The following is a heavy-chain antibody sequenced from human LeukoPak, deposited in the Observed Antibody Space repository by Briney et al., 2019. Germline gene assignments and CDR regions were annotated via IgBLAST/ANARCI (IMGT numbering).Heavy chain of an antibody. V-gene: IGHV1-69*13. D-gene: IGHD3-22*01. CDR1: GGTFSSYA. J-gene: IGHJ4*02. CDR3: ETAVHSYYYDSSGYYPR. CDR2: IIPIFGTA. Sequence: AVKVSCKACGGTFSSYAIGWVRQTPGQGREWMEGIIPIFGTATSAQNSQSRFTITADESTSTAYMDLSSLRSEDSAVYSCETAVHSYYYDSSGYYPRWGQGTLVTVSS.